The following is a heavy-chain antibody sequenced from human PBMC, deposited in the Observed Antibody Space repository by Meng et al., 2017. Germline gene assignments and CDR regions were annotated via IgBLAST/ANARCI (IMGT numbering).Heavy chain of an antibody. CDR3: ARVDLEHGYNPHY. Sequence: GESLKISCAASGFTFSSYSMNWVRQAPGKGLEWVSSISSSSSYTYYADSVKGRFTISRDNAKNSLYLQMNSLRAEDTAVYYCARVDLEHGYNPHYWGQGTLVTVSS. D-gene: IGHD5-24*01. V-gene: IGHV3-21*01. CDR1: GFTFSSYS. CDR2: ISSSSSYT. J-gene: IGHJ4*02.